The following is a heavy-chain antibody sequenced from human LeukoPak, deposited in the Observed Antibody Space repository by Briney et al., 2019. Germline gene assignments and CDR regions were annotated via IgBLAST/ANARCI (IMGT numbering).Heavy chain of an antibody. J-gene: IGHJ5*02. CDR3: ARVSVGYYDSSGYYSP. D-gene: IGHD3-22*01. CDR1: GGSISSYY. CDR2: IYYSGST. Sequence: SETLSLTYTVSGGSISSYYWSWIRQPPGKGLEWIGYIYYSGSTNYNPSLKSRVTISVDTSKNQFSLKLSSVTAADTAVYYCARVSVGYYDSSGYYSPWGQGTLVTVSS. V-gene: IGHV4-59*01.